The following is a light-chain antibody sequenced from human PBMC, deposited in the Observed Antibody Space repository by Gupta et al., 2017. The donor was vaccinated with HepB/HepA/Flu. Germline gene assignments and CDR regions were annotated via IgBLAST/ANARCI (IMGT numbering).Light chain of an antibody. CDR3: QQSDSTPPWT. V-gene: IGKV1-39*01. J-gene: IGKJ1*01. Sequence: DIQMTQSPSSLSASVGDRVTITCRASQSISSYLNWYQQKPGKAPKLLIYAASSLQSGVPSRFSGSGYGTDFTLTISSLQPEDFATYYCQQSDSTPPWTFGQGTKLEIK. CDR1: QSISSY. CDR2: AAS.